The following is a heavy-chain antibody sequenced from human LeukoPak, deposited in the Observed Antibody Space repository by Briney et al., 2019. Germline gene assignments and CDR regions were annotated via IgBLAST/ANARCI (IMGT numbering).Heavy chain of an antibody. J-gene: IGHJ6*02. D-gene: IGHD2-15*01. Sequence: SETLSLTCTVSSGSISSYYWSWIRQPPGKGLEWIGYIYYSGSTNYNPSLKSRVTISVDTSKNQFSLKLSSVTAADTAVYYCARAVPHSGYCSGGSCYLPDGMDVWGQGTTVTVSS. CDR3: ARAVPHSGYCSGGSCYLPDGMDV. CDR2: IYYSGST. CDR1: SGSISSYY. V-gene: IGHV4-59*01.